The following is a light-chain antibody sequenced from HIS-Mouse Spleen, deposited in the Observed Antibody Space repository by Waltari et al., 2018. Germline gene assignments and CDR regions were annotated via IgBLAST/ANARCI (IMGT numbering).Light chain of an antibody. V-gene: IGLV2-18*01. CDR3: SLYTSSSTLV. CDR1: SSAVGSYNR. J-gene: IGLJ2*01. Sequence: QSALTQPPSVSGSPGQSVTLSCTGTSSAVGSYNRFSWYQQPPGTAPKLMIYEVSNRPSGVPDRFSGSKSGNTASLTISGLQAEDEADYYCSLYTSSSTLVFGGGTKLTVL. CDR2: EVS.